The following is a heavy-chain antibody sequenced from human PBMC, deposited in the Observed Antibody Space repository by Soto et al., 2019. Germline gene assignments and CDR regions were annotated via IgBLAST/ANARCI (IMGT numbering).Heavy chain of an antibody. D-gene: IGHD3-10*01. CDR1: GFTFSSYA. J-gene: IGHJ4*02. V-gene: IGHV3-23*01. CDR2: ISGSGGST. CDR3: ANGSEYYYGSGSYTYFDY. Sequence: EVQLLESGGGLVQPGGSLRLSCAASGFTFSSYAMSWVRQAPGKGLEWVSAISGSGGSTYYADSVKGRFTISRDNSKNTLYLQMNSLRAEDTAVYYCANGSEYYYGSGSYTYFDYWGQGPLVTVSS.